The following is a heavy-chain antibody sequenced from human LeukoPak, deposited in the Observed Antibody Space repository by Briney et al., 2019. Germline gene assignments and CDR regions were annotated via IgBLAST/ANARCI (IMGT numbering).Heavy chain of an antibody. CDR3: ARGVRNGYNRY. CDR2: MNPNSGST. CDR1: GYTFTSYH. V-gene: IGHV1-8*01. D-gene: IGHD5-12*01. J-gene: IGHJ4*02. Sequence: ASVKLSCKASGYTFTSYHINWVRQATGQGLEWMGWMNPNSGSTGYAQKFQGRVTMTRNTSISTAYMELSSLRSEDTAVYYCARGVRNGYNRYWGQGTLATVSS.